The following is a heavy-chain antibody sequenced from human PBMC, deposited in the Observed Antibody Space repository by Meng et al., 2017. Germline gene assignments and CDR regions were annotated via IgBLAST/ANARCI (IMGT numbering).Heavy chain of an antibody. CDR3: ARVHMAVLDY. Sequence: GGSLRLSCAASGFTFSSYSMNWVRQAPGKGLEWVANIKEDGSEKNYVDSVKGRFTISRDNAKNSLYLQMNSLRAEDTAVYYCARVHMAVLDYWGQGTLVTVSS. V-gene: IGHV3-7*01. D-gene: IGHD2-21*01. J-gene: IGHJ4*02. CDR1: GFTFSSYS. CDR2: IKEDGSEK.